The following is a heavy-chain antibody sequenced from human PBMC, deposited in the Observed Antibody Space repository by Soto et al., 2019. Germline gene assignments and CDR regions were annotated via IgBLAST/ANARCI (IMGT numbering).Heavy chain of an antibody. D-gene: IGHD4-17*01. CDR1: GGSISSSSYY. Sequence: SETLSLTCTVPGGSISSSSYYWGWIRQPPGKGLEWIGTIYYSGSTYYNPSLKSRVTISVDTSKNQFSLKLSSVTATDTAVYYCARHGNTVTTGYYYGMDVWGQGTTVTV. CDR3: ARHGNTVTTGYYYGMDV. J-gene: IGHJ6*02. V-gene: IGHV4-39*01. CDR2: IYYSGST.